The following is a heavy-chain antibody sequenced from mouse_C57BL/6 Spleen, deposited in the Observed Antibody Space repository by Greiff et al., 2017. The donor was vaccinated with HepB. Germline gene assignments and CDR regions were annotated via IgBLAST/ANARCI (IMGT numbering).Heavy chain of an antibody. D-gene: IGHD2-5*01. J-gene: IGHJ1*03. V-gene: IGHV5-17*01. CDR3: ARAYYSNFYWYFDV. CDR1: GFTFSDYG. Sequence: EVHLVESGGGLVKPGGSLKLSCAASGFTFSDYGMHWVRQAPEKGLEWVAYISSGSSTIYYADTVKGRFTISRDNAKNTLFLQMTSLRSEDTAMYYGARAYYSNFYWYFDVWGTGTTVTVSS. CDR2: ISSGSSTI.